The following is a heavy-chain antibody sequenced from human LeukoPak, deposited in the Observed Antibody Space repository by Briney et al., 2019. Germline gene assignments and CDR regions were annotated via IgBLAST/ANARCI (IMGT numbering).Heavy chain of an antibody. J-gene: IGHJ4*02. CDR2: FYYSGST. V-gene: IGHV4-34*01. CDR1: GGSFSGYY. CDR3: ARHVVAVGFDY. Sequence: SETLSLTCAVYGGSFSGYYWSWIRQPPGKGLEWIGSFYYSGSTYYNPSLKSRVTISVDTSKNQFSLKLSSLTAADTAVYYCARHVVAVGFDYWGQGTLVTVSS. D-gene: IGHD3-22*01.